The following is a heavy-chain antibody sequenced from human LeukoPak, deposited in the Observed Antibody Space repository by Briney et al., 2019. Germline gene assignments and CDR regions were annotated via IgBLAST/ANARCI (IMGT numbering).Heavy chain of an antibody. CDR1: GGSISSYY. Sequence: SETLSLTCTVSGGSISSYYWSWIRQPPGKGLEWIGYIYYSGSTSYNPSLKSRVTISVDTSKNQFSLKLSSVTAADTAVYYCARHVPTYYYGSGRRSWFDPWGQGTLVTVSS. CDR2: IYYSGST. V-gene: IGHV4-59*08. CDR3: ARHVPTYYYGSGRRSWFDP. J-gene: IGHJ5*02. D-gene: IGHD3-10*01.